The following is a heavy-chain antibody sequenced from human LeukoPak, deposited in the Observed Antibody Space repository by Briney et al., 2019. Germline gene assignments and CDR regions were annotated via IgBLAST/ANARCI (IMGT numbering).Heavy chain of an antibody. V-gene: IGHV3-74*01. CDR3: STGSGHAFDI. D-gene: IGHD3-10*01. J-gene: IGHJ3*02. CDR1: GFTFSSYW. CDR2: INSDGSST. Sequence: QSGGSLRLSCAASGFTFSSYWMHWVRQVPGKGLVWVSRINSDGSSTSYADSVKGRFTISRDSAKNTLYVQMNSLRAEDTAVYYCSTGSGHAFDIWGRGTMVTVSS.